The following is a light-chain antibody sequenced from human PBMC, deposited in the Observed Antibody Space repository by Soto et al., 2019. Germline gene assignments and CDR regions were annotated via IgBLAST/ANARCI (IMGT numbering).Light chain of an antibody. J-gene: IGKJ1*01. CDR1: QSIGSW. Sequence: DLQLKPSPSTLSASVGYRVTSSWRASQSIGSWLAWYQQKPGRAPKLLIYRASILENGVPRRFSGSGSGTEFTLTICSLQPDDFATYYCQQYNSYSRTFCQVTKEDI. CDR2: RAS. V-gene: IGKV1-5*03. CDR3: QQYNSYSRT.